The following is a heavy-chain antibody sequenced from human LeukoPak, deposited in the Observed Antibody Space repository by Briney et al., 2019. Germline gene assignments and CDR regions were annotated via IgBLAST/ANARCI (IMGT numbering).Heavy chain of an antibody. CDR1: GGSISSSSYY. CDR3: ARTIRGAAAAGTATLLDPTDYYYYMDV. V-gene: IGHV4-39*07. D-gene: IGHD6-13*01. Sequence: PSETLSLTCTVSGGSISSSSYYWGWIRQPPGKGLEWIGSIYYSGSTYYNPSLKSRVTISVDTSKNQFSLKLSSVTAADTAVYYCARTIRGAAAAGTATLLDPTDYYYYMDVWGKGTTVTVSS. CDR2: IYYSGST. J-gene: IGHJ6*03.